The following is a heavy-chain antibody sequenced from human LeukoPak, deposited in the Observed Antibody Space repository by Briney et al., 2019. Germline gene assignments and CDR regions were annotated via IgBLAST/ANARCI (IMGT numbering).Heavy chain of an antibody. D-gene: IGHD1-26*01. V-gene: IGHV3-48*04. CDR1: GFTFSSYS. Sequence: GGSLRLSCAASGFTFSSYSMNWVRQAPGKGLEWVSYISSSSSTIYYADSVKGRFTISRDNAKNSLYLQMNSLRAEDTALYYCAKDRGSLVGASGFDYWGQGTLVTVSS. J-gene: IGHJ4*02. CDR2: ISSSSSTI. CDR3: AKDRGSLVGASGFDY.